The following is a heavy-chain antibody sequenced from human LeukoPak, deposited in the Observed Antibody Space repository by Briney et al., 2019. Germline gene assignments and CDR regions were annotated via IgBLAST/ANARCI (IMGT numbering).Heavy chain of an antibody. CDR1: GYTFSRYG. CDR2: ISGYNGNT. CDR3: ARATYCSSTSCYIRNDAFDI. V-gene: IGHV1-18*01. D-gene: IGHD2-2*02. J-gene: IGHJ3*02. Sequence: ASVKVSCKASGYTFSRYGISWVRQAPGQGLEWMGRISGYNGNTKSAQMVQGRVTMTTGTSTSTAYMELRSLRSDDTAVYYCARATYCSSTSCYIRNDAFDIWGQGTMVTVSS.